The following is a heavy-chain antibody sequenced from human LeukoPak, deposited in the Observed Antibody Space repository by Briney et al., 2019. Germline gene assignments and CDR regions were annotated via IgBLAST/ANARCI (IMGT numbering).Heavy chain of an antibody. D-gene: IGHD6-13*01. Sequence: SETLSLTCTVSGGSISSSSYYWGWIRQPPGKGLEWIGSIYYSGSTYYNPSLKSRVTISVDTSKNQFSLKLSSVTAADTAVYYCARDQYPSAEIAAAAIPDYWGQGTLVTVSS. J-gene: IGHJ4*02. CDR3: ARDQYPSAEIAAAAIPDY. CDR2: IYYSGST. CDR1: GGSISSSSYY. V-gene: IGHV4-39*07.